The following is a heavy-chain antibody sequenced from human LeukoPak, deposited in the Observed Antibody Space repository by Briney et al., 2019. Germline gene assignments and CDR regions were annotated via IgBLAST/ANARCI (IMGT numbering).Heavy chain of an antibody. D-gene: IGHD5-18*01. V-gene: IGHV3-53*01. CDR2: IYSGGST. J-gene: IGHJ4*02. CDR3: ASARGSNYGSLGD. CDR1: GFTVSSNY. Sequence: PGGSLRLSCAASGFTVSSNYMSWVRQAPGKGLEWVSVIYSGGSTFYADSVKGRFSISRDNSKNTLYLQMNSLRDKDTAVYYCASARGSNYGSLGDWSQGTLVTVSP.